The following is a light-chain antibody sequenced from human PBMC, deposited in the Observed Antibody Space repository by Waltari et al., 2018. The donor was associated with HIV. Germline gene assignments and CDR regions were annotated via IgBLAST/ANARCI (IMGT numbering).Light chain of an antibody. V-gene: IGLV2-14*01. CDR2: EVT. Sequence: QSALTQPSSVSGSPGQSITISCTGNRSDIGGTNYASWYQQHPGKVPKLMIYEVTNRPAGVSNRFSGSKSGNTASLTISGRQAEDDADYYCSSYTGSSTYVFVTVTKVTVL. CDR3: SSYTGSSTYV. J-gene: IGLJ1*01. CDR1: RSDIGGTNY.